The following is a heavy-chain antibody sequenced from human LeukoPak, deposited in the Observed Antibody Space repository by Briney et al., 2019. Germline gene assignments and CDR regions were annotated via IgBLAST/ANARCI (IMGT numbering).Heavy chain of an antibody. CDR1: GCTFTSYG. CDR2: ISAYNGNT. V-gene: IGHV1-18*01. Sequence: GASVKVSCKASGCTFTSYGISWVRQAPGQGLEWMGWISAYNGNTNYAQKLQGRVTMTTDTSTSTAYMELRSLRSDDTAVYYCARVDGYYDSSGYSGYNWFDPWGQGTLVTVSS. D-gene: IGHD3-22*01. J-gene: IGHJ5*02. CDR3: ARVDGYYDSSGYSGYNWFDP.